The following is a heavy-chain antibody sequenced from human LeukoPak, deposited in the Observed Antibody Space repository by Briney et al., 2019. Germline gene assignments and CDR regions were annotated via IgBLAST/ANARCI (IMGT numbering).Heavy chain of an antibody. CDR3: AREICGGDCYVDY. D-gene: IGHD2-21*02. CDR1: GGSTSSYY. CDR2: IYYSGST. J-gene: IGHJ4*02. Sequence: SETLSLICTVSGGSTSSYYWSWIRQPPGKGLEWIGYIYYSGSTNYNPSLKSRVTISVDTSKNQFSLKLSSVTAADTAVYYCAREICGGDCYVDYWGQGTLVTVSS. V-gene: IGHV4-59*01.